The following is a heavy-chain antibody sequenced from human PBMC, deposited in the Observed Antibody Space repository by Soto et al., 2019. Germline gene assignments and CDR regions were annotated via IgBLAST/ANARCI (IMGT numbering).Heavy chain of an antibody. Sequence: GASVKVSCKASGYTFTSYGISWVRQAPGQGLEWMGWISAYNGNTNYAQKLQGRFTISRDNSKNTLYLQMNSLRAEDTAVYYCARGYYDILTGYPTHDAFDIWGQGTMVTVSS. D-gene: IGHD3-9*01. CDR3: ARGYYDILTGYPTHDAFDI. J-gene: IGHJ3*02. CDR1: GYTFTSYG. V-gene: IGHV1-18*01. CDR2: ISAYNGNT.